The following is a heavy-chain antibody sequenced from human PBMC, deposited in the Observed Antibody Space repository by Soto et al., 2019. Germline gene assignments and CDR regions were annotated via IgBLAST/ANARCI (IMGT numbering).Heavy chain of an antibody. Sequence: SEPLSLTCAVYGGSFSGYYWSWIRQPPGKGLEWIGEINHSGSTNYNPSLKSRVTISVDTSKNQFSLKLSSVTAADTAVYYCARSPPTSLLALWWFDPWGQGTLVTVSS. V-gene: IGHV4-34*01. CDR1: GGSFSGYY. CDR2: INHSGST. J-gene: IGHJ5*02. D-gene: IGHD2-21*01. CDR3: ARSPPTSLLALWWFDP.